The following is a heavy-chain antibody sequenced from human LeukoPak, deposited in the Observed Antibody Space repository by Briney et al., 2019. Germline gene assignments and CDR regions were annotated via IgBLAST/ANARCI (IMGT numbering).Heavy chain of an antibody. CDR2: IYPGDSDT. CDR1: GYSFTSYW. J-gene: IGHJ5*02. Sequence: GESLKISCKSSGYSFTSYWIGWVRQMPGKGLEWMGIIYPGDSDTRYSPSFQGQVTISADKSISTAYLQWSSLKASDTAMYYCARQGTRRYDFWSGHNWFDPWGQGTLVTVSS. V-gene: IGHV5-51*01. D-gene: IGHD3-3*01. CDR3: ARQGTRRYDFWSGHNWFDP.